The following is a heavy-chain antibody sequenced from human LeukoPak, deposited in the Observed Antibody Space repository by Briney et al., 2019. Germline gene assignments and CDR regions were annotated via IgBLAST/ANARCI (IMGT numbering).Heavy chain of an antibody. D-gene: IGHD3-22*01. CDR2: MNPNSGNT. CDR1: GYTFTSYD. CDR3: AREYYYDSSGIRGAFDI. Sequence: ASVKVSCKASGYTFTSYDINWVRQATGQGLEWMGWMNPNSGNTGYAQKFQGRVTMTRNTSISTAYMELRSLRSDDTAVYYCAREYYYDSSGIRGAFDIWGQGTMVTVSS. V-gene: IGHV1-8*01. J-gene: IGHJ3*02.